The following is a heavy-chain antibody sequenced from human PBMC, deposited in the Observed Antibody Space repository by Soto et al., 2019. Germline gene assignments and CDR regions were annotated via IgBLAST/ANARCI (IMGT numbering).Heavy chain of an antibody. J-gene: IGHJ4*02. V-gene: IGHV3-21*01. CDR3: ARAGPYGSGSHFAY. D-gene: IGHD3-10*01. CDR2: VSGRSGYI. Sequence: PGGSLRLSCTASGFTFSTYGMTWVRQAPGKGLDWVSSVSGRSGYIYYADSVKGRFAISRDNSKNTLYLQMNSLRAEDTAVYYCARAGPYGSGSHFAYWGQGSLVTVSS. CDR1: GFTFSTYG.